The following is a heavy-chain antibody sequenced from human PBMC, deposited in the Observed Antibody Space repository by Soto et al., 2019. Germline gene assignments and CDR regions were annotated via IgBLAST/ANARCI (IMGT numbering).Heavy chain of an antibody. CDR1: GDSVSSNSAA. D-gene: IGHD1-7*01. Sequence: PSQTLSLTCAISGDSVSSNSAAWNWIRLSPSRGLEWLARTYYRSRWYNDYAVSVRSRITVNPDTSKNQFSLQLTSVTPEDTAVYYCAGTTSHQWYYMDVWGQGTTVTVSS. CDR2: TYYRSRWYN. V-gene: IGHV6-1*01. J-gene: IGHJ6*03. CDR3: AGTTSHQWYYMDV.